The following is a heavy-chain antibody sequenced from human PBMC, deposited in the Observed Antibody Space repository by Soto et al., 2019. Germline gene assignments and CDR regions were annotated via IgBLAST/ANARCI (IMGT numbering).Heavy chain of an antibody. CDR2: IIPIFGTA. D-gene: IGHD4-17*01. CDR1: GGTFSSYA. J-gene: IGHJ3*02. V-gene: IGHV1-69*01. CDR3: AREWGHDYGDYAGAFDI. Sequence: QVQLVQSGAEVKKPGSSVKVSCKASGGTFSSYAISWVRQAPGQGLEWMGGIIPIFGTANYAQKFQGRVTITADESTSTADMELSSVRSEDTAVYYCAREWGHDYGDYAGAFDIWGQGTMVTVSS.